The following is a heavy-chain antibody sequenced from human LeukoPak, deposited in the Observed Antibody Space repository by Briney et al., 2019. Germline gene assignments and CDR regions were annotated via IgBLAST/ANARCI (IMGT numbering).Heavy chain of an antibody. CDR1: GFSFNNDW. J-gene: IGHJ4*02. CDR2: INQDGSEK. CDR3: ARDGPITIFDY. D-gene: IGHD3-10*01. V-gene: IGHV3-7*01. Sequence: GGSLRLSCATSGFSFNNDWMDWVRQAPGKGLEWVANINQDGSEKNCLDSVKGRFTISRDNAKNSLYLQMNSLRAEDTAVYYCARDGPITIFDYWGQGTLVTVSS.